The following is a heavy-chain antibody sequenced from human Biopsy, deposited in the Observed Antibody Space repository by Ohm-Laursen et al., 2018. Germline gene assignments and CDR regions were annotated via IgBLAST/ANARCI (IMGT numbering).Heavy chain of an antibody. CDR3: ARDWGGDYGGNIDYYYFYSMDV. V-gene: IGHV3-11*01. J-gene: IGHJ6*02. CDR1: GFTFSDYY. CDR2: ISRSGSII. Sequence: SLRLSCSASGFTFSDYYMSWVRQAPGQGLEWLSYISRSGSIIDYADSVKGRFTISRDNAQNTLYLQMNSLRADDTAVYYCARDWGGDYGGNIDYYYFYSMDVWGQGTTVTVSS. D-gene: IGHD4-23*01.